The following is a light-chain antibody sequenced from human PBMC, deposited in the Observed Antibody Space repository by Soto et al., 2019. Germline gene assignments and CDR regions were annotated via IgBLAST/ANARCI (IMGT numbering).Light chain of an antibody. Sequence: EIVLTQSPGTLSLSPGERATVFCRASQGVESSYLAWFQQKPGQAPRLLIYGASRRATGVPDRFSGSGSGTDFTLTITSLEPEDFAVYYCHQYDTSSWTFGQGTKVEI. J-gene: IGKJ1*01. CDR2: GAS. CDR3: HQYDTSSWT. V-gene: IGKV3-20*01. CDR1: QGVESSY.